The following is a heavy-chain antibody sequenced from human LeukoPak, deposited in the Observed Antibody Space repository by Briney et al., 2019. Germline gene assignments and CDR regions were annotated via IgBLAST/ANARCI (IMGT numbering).Heavy chain of an antibody. J-gene: IGHJ4*02. CDR3: ARTTYDSSGYYPNFDY. CDR1: GGTFSSYA. Sequence: SVKVSCKASGGTFSSYAISWVRQAPGQGLEWMGGIIPIFGTANYAQKFQGRVTITTDESTSTAYMELSSLRSEDTAVYYCARTTYDSSGYYPNFDYWGQGTLVAVSS. D-gene: IGHD3-22*01. CDR2: IIPIFGTA. V-gene: IGHV1-69*05.